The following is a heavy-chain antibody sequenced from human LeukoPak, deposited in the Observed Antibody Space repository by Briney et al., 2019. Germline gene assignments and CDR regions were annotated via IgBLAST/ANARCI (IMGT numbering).Heavy chain of an antibody. CDR1: GGSLNNYY. D-gene: IGHD5-12*01. V-gene: IGHV4-59*01. CDR2: IYYSGST. J-gene: IGHJ4*03. CDR3: ARQIQGRVACCFDY. Sequence: SETLSLTSTVSGGSLNNYYWAWIRQPPGKDLEWIGYIYYSGSTNYNPSLKSRVTMSLDTSTNQFSLQLTSVTAADTAVYFCARQIQGRVACCFDYWGQGNLVTVSS.